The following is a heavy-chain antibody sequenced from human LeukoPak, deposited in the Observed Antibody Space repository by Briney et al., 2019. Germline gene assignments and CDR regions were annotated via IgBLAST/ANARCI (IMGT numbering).Heavy chain of an antibody. J-gene: IGHJ4*02. V-gene: IGHV3-9*01. Sequence: GGSLRLSCAASGFTFDDYAMHWVRQAPGKGLEWVSGISWNGGSIGYADSVKGRFTISRDNAKNSLYLQMNSLRAEDTAVYYCARDLGDYWGQGTLVTVSS. CDR1: GFTFDDYA. CDR3: ARDLGDY. CDR2: ISWNGGSI.